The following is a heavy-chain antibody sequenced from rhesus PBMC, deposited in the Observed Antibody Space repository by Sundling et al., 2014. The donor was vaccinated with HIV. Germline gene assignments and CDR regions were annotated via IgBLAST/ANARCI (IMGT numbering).Heavy chain of an antibody. Sequence: EVQLVESGGGLVQPGGSLRLSCAASGFTFSSYGMYWVRQAPGRGLEWISGISSGGGRTYYADSVKGRLTISRDNSKNSVSLQMNSLRAEDTAVYYCAKMLTGDDYFDSWGQGVLVTVSS. V-gene: IGHV3S42*01. J-gene: IGHJ4*01. CDR2: ISSGGGRT. D-gene: IGHD7-45*01. CDR1: GFTFSSYG. CDR3: AKMLTGDDYFDS.